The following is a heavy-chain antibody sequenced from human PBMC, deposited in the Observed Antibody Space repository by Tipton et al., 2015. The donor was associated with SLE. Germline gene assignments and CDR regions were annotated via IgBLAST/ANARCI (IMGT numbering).Heavy chain of an antibody. CDR1: VSSFSRGYH. Sequence: TLSLTCAVSVSSFSRGYHWAWIRQPPGEGLEWIAHIHKSGSTYYNPSLKSRVTILLDKSKNEFSLKVTSVTASDTAVYYCARVDWTLDYWGQVTPVTVSS. D-gene: IGHD3-9*01. CDR3: ARVDWTLDY. V-gene: IGHV4-38-2*01. J-gene: IGHJ4*02. CDR2: IHKSGST.